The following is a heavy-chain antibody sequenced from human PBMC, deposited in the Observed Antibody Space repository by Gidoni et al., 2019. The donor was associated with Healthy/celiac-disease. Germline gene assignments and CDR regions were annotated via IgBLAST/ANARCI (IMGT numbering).Heavy chain of an antibody. V-gene: IGHV4-59*01. D-gene: IGHD3-9*01. Sequence: QVQLQESGPGLVKPSETLSLTCPVSGVSISSYSWSWIRQPPGKGLEWIGYIYYSGSTNYNPSLKSRVTISVDTSKNQFSLKLSSVTAADTAVYYCARGDDITYLNWFDPWGQGTLVTVSS. J-gene: IGHJ5*02. CDR1: GVSISSYS. CDR2: IYYSGST. CDR3: ARGDDITYLNWFDP.